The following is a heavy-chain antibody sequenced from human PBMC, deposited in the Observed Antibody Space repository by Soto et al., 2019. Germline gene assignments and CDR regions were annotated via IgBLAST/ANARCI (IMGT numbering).Heavy chain of an antibody. D-gene: IGHD3-3*01. Sequence: QVQLRQSGPGLVKPSQTLSLTCAISGDSVSSNSAAWNWLRQSPSRGLEWLGRTYYRSKWYNDYEISVKSRITITPDTSKNPFSLQLNSVSPQDTAVYYCARERGVLSEAFDLWGQGTVVTVSS. CDR3: ARERGVLSEAFDL. CDR2: TYYRSKWYN. V-gene: IGHV6-1*01. J-gene: IGHJ3*01. CDR1: GDSVSSNSAA.